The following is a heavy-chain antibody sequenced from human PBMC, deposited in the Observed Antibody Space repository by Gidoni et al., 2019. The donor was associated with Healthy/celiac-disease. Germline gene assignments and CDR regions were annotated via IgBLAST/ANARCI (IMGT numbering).Heavy chain of an antibody. Sequence: QVQLVESGGGVVQPGRSLRLSCAASGFTFSSYAMHWVRQAPGKGLEWVAVISYDGINKYYADSVKGRFTISRDNSKNTLYLQMNSLRAEDTAVYYCARDDFMGALKGYFQHWGQGTLVTVSS. CDR1: GFTFSSYA. J-gene: IGHJ1*01. CDR3: ARDDFMGALKGYFQH. D-gene: IGHD1-26*01. CDR2: ISYDGINK. V-gene: IGHV3-30*01.